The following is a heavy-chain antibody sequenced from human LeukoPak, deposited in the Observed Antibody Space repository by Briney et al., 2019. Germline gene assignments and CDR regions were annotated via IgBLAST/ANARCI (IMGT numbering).Heavy chain of an antibody. CDR1: GFTFSNYA. J-gene: IGHJ6*02. CDR2: ITGSGDTT. D-gene: IGHD6-13*01. CDR3: ARGQPPSYYDMDV. Sequence: GGSLRLSCAASGFTFSNYATSWVRQASGKGLEWVSAITGSGDTTYYADSVKGRFTISRDNSRNTLYLQMNSLRAEDTAVYYCARGQPPSYYDMDVWGQGTTVTVSS. V-gene: IGHV3-23*01.